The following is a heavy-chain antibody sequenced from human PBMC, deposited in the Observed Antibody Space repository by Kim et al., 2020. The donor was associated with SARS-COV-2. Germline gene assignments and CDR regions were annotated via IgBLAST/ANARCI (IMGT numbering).Heavy chain of an antibody. CDR1: GGSISSYY. V-gene: IGHV4-59*01. CDR3: ARVITGTIDY. D-gene: IGHD1-20*01. Sequence: SETLSLTCTVSGGSISSYYWSWIRQPPGKGLEWIGYIYYSGSTNYNPSLKSRVTISVDTSKNQFSLKLSSVTAADTAVYYCARVITGTIDYWGQGTLVTVSS. CDR2: IYYSGST. J-gene: IGHJ4*02.